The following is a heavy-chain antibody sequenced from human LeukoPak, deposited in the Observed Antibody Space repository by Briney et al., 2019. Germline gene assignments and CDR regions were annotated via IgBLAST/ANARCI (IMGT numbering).Heavy chain of an antibody. J-gene: IGHJ4*02. V-gene: IGHV4-31*03. CDR2: IYYSGST. CDR3: ARDYDILSGRFFDY. CDR1: GGSISSGGYY. Sequence: PSETLSLTRTLSGGSISSGGYYWSWIRQHPGKGLEWIGYIYYSGSTYYNPSLKSRVTISVDTSKNQVSLKLSSVTAADTAVYYCARDYDILSGRFFDYWGQGTLVTVSS. D-gene: IGHD3-9*01.